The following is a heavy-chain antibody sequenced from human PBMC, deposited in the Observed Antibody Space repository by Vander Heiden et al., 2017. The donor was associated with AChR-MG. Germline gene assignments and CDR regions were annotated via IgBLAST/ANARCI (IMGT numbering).Heavy chain of an antibody. J-gene: IGHJ6*04. D-gene: IGHD3-10*01. CDR2: INSKTGNA. V-gene: IGHV7-4-1*02. Sequence: PGQGLEWMGWINSKTGNATYAQGFTGRFVFSLDTSVSTAYLQINSLKAGDTAVYYCARGTIHYASGSQRPIWGKGTTVIVSS. CDR3: ARGTIHYASGSQRPI.